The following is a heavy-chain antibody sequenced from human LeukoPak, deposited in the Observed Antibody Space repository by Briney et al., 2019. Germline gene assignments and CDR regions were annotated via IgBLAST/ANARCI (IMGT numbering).Heavy chain of an antibody. CDR3: AREDARTDAFDI. CDR2: IYYSGST. Sequence: PSETLSLTCTVSGGSISSGGYYWSWLRQHPGKGLEWIGYIYYSGSTYYNPSLKSRVTISVDTSKNQFSLKLSSVTAADTAVYYCAREDARTDAFDIWGQGTMVTVSS. V-gene: IGHV4-31*03. CDR1: GGSISSGGYY. J-gene: IGHJ3*02.